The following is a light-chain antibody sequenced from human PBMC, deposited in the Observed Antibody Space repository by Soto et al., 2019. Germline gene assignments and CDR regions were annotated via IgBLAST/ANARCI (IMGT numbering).Light chain of an antibody. J-gene: IGKJ4*01. CDR3: QQYYNWPPLT. CDR2: AAS. CDR1: QTINSN. Sequence: EVVMTQSPATLSVSPGERATLSCRASQTINSNLAWYQQKPGQAPRLLIYAASTRATGIPARFSGSGSETEFTLTISSLQSEDFAVYYCQQYYNWPPLTFGGGTKVDIK. V-gene: IGKV3-15*01.